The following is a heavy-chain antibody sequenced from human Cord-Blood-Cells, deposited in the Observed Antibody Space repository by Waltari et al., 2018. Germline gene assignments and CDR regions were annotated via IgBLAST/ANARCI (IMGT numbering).Heavy chain of an antibody. CDR3: THRVATIDS. J-gene: IGHJ4*02. D-gene: IGHD5-12*01. V-gene: IGHV3-73*02. CDR2: IRSKANSYAT. Sequence: EVQLVEYGGGLVQLGGSLKLSCEASGLTFSGSALHWVRQASGKGLGGVVCIRSKANSYATAYAASVKARFTISRDNTKNTAYLQMSSRKTEDTAVYYCTHRVATIDSWGQGTLVTVSS. CDR1: GLTFSGSA.